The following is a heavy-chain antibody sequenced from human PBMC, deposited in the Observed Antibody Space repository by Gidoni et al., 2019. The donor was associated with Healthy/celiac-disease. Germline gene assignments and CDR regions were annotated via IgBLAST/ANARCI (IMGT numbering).Heavy chain of an antibody. J-gene: IGHJ4*02. Sequence: QVQLVESGGGVVQPGGSLRLSCAASGFTFSSYGRHWVGQAPGKGLEWVAFIRYDGSNKYYADSVKGRFTISRDNSKNTLYLQMNSLRAEDTAVYYCAKVNMQPGYSGYDLRYWGQGTLVTVSS. CDR3: AKVNMQPGYSGYDLRY. D-gene: IGHD5-12*01. V-gene: IGHV3-30*02. CDR2: IRYDGSNK. CDR1: GFTFSSYG.